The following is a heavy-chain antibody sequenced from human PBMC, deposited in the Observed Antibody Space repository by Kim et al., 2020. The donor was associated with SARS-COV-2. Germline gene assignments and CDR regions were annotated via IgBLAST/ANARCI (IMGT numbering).Heavy chain of an antibody. Sequence: ASVKVSCKASGYTFTSYDINWVRQATGQGLEWMGWMNPNSGNTGYAQKFQGRVTMTRNTSISTAYMELSSLRSEDTAVYYCARARTGTTHFDYWGQGTLVTVSS. J-gene: IGHJ4*02. CDR2: MNPNSGNT. CDR3: ARARTGTTHFDY. V-gene: IGHV1-8*01. D-gene: IGHD1-1*01. CDR1: GYTFTSYD.